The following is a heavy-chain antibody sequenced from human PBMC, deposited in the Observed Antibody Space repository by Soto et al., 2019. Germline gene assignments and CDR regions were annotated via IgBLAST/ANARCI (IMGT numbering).Heavy chain of an antibody. J-gene: IGHJ6*02. CDR3: GRDEVRNGVGV. V-gene: IGHV3-7*01. CDR1: GFTFSDFW. CDR2: IRGDGSEK. Sequence: SGGSLRLSCEASGFTFSDFWMSWVRQAPGKGLEWVANIRGDGSEKRYVDSVRGRFTISRDNAKNSVYLQMNSLRGDDTALYYCGRDEVRNGVGVWGQGTMVTVSS.